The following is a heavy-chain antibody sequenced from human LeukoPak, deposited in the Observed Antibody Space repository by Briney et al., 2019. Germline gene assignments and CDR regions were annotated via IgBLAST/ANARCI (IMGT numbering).Heavy chain of an antibody. D-gene: IGHD2-2*01. J-gene: IGHJ6*02. V-gene: IGHV3-53*01. Sequence: GGSLRLSCAASGFTVSSNYMSWVRQAPGKGLEWVSVIYSGGSTYYADSVKGRFTISRDNSKNTLYLQMNSLRAEDTAVYYCAKVSIVVVPAAYYYYGMDVWGQGTTVTVSS. CDR2: IYSGGST. CDR1: GFTVSSNY. CDR3: AKVSIVVVPAAYYYYGMDV.